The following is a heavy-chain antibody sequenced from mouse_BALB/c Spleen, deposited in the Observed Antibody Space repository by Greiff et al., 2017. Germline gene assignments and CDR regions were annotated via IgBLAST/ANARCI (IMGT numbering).Heavy chain of an antibody. J-gene: IGHJ2*01. Sequence: VKLQQSGAELVRPGVSVKISCKGSGYTFTDYAMHWVKQSHAKSLEWIGVISTYYGDASYNQKFKGKATMTVDKSSSTAYMELARLTSEDSAIYYCARSRGSREYYFDYWGQGTTLTVSS. CDR1: GYTFTDYA. CDR2: ISTYYGDA. V-gene: IGHV1S137*01. D-gene: IGHD1-1*01. CDR3: ARSRGSREYYFDY.